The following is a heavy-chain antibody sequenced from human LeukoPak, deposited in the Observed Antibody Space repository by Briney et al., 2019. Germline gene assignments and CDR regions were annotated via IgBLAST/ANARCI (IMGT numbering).Heavy chain of an antibody. Sequence: SETLSLTCTVSGGSMSSYYWAWIRQPPGKGLEWIGYIYYNGNTNYNPSLKSRVTISVDRSKNQFTLKLSSVTAADTAVYYCARDMRFGFDYWGQGTLVTVSS. D-gene: IGHD3/OR15-3a*01. CDR2: IYYNGNT. CDR3: ARDMRFGFDY. J-gene: IGHJ4*02. V-gene: IGHV4-59*12. CDR1: GGSMSSYY.